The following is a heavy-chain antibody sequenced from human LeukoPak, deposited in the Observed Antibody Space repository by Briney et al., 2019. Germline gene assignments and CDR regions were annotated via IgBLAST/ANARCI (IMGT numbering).Heavy chain of an antibody. J-gene: IGHJ5*02. V-gene: IGHV4-59*01. Sequence: SETLSLTCTVSGGSISSYCWNWIRQPPGKGLEWIGYIYYSGSTNYNPSLKSRVTISVDTSKNQFSLKLSSVTAADTAVYYCARGGYDSSGYYNWFDPWGQGTLVTVSS. CDR3: ARGGYDSSGYYNWFDP. CDR2: IYYSGST. D-gene: IGHD3-22*01. CDR1: GGSISSYC.